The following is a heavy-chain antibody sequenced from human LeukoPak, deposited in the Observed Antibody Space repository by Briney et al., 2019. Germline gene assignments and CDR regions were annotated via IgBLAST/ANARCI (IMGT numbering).Heavy chain of an antibody. Sequence: QAGGSLRLSCAASGFTFSSYGMHWVRQAPGKGLEWVAVIWYDGSNKYYADSVEGRFTISRDNSKNTLYLQMNSLRAEDTAVYYCARDRDIVVVPAAIRLGGYYMDVWGKGTTVTVSS. V-gene: IGHV3-33*01. D-gene: IGHD2-2*02. J-gene: IGHJ6*03. CDR2: IWYDGSNK. CDR3: ARDRDIVVVPAAIRLGGYYMDV. CDR1: GFTFSSYG.